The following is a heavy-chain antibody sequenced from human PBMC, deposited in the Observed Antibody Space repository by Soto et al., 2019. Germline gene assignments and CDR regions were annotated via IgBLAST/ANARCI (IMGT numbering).Heavy chain of an antibody. CDR2: IYYSGST. CDR1: GGSVSSGGYY. D-gene: IGHD6-13*01. Sequence: QVQLQESGPGLVKPSQTLSLTCTVSGGSVSSGGYYWSWIRQYPGKGLEWIGYIYYSGSTYYNPSLKRRVSLSADASQYQFCLKLISVTAAGTAVYYCARGGVGMAAGGGHYFDYWGQGTLVTVSS. CDR3: ARGGVGMAAGGGHYFDY. J-gene: IGHJ4*02. V-gene: IGHV4-31*03.